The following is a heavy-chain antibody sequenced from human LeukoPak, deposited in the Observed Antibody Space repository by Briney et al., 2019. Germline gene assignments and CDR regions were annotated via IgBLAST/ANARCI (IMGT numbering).Heavy chain of an antibody. D-gene: IGHD3-22*01. Sequence: GGSLRLSCAASGFTFSSYGMTWVRQAPGKGLEWVSYISSSSSTIYYADSVKGRFTISRDNAKNSLYLQMNSLKTEDTAVYYCTTQGVRSGYYWETDAFDIWGQGTMVTVSS. CDR2: ISSSSSTI. J-gene: IGHJ3*02. CDR3: TTQGVRSGYYWETDAFDI. CDR1: GFTFSSYG. V-gene: IGHV3-48*04.